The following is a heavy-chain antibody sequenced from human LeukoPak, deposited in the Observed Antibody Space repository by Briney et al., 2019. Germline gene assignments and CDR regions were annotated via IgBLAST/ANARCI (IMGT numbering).Heavy chain of an antibody. CDR1: GFTFSSYA. V-gene: IGHV3-23*01. D-gene: IGHD6-19*01. J-gene: IGHJ4*02. CDR3: ARGGGYNSGWYKYYFDY. Sequence: GGSLRLSCAASGFTFSSYAMSWVRQAPGKGLEWVSAIGGNRGSTYSAHSVKGRFTISRDNSKNSLYLQMNSLGVEDTAVYYCARGGGYNSGWYKYYFDYWGQGTLVTVSS. CDR2: IGGNRGST.